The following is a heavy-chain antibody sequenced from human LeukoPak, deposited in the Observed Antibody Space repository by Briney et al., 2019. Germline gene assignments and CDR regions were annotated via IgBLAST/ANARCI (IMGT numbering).Heavy chain of an antibody. CDR3: AKNRDYYTTHDY. V-gene: IGHV3-23*01. J-gene: IGHJ4*02. D-gene: IGHD3-22*01. Sequence: GGSLRLSCAASGSTFSSYAMSWVRQAPGKGLEWVSAISGSGGSTYYADSVKGRFTISRDNSKNTLYLQMNSLRAEDTAVYYCAKNRDYYTTHDYWGQGTLVTVSS. CDR2: ISGSGGST. CDR1: GSTFSSYA.